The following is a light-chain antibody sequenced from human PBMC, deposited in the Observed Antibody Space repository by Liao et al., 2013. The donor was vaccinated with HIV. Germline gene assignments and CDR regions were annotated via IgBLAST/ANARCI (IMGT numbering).Light chain of an antibody. CDR3: QAWDSSVV. CDR2: HDS. CDR1: NIGSKS. J-gene: IGLJ2*01. Sequence: SYELTQPPSVSVAPGKTARITCGGKNIGSKSVHWYQQKPGQAPVMVISHDSERPSGIPERFSGSNSGNTATLTISGTQAMDEADYYCQAWDSSVVFGGGTKLTVL. V-gene: IGLV3-21*01.